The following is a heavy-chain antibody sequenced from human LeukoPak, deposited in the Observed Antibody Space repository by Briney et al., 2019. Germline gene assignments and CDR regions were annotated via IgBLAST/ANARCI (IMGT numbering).Heavy chain of an antibody. CDR3: ARDDSWAFDY. Sequence: GGSLRLSCAASGFTFSRYSVNWVRQAPGKGLEWVAYIRTSSGGIYYADSVKGRFTISTDTAKNSLYLEMNNLRDGDTAVYYCARDDSWAFDYWGQGTLVAVSS. V-gene: IGHV3-48*02. CDR1: GFTFSRYS. J-gene: IGHJ4*02. CDR2: IRTSSGGI. D-gene: IGHD2-21*02.